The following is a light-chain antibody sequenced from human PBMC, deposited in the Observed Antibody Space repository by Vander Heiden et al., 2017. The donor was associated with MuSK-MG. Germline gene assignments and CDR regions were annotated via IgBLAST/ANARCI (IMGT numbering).Light chain of an antibody. CDR1: Y. Sequence: YVSWYQQHPGRAPKLVVYDVIDRPAGGSSRFSRPRCGNTASLTTSGLQTEEEADYYCSDDITSSTRVVFGGGTKLTVL. J-gene: IGLJ3*02. CDR2: DVI. CDR3: SDDITSSTRVV. V-gene: IGLV2-14*03.